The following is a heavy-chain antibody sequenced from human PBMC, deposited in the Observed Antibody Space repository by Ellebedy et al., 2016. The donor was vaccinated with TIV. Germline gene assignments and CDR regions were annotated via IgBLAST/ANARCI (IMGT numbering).Heavy chain of an antibody. CDR1: GFIFSSYY. CDR3: ATSRARVY. CDR2: ISGSGGMM. V-gene: IGHV3-48*03. Sequence: PGGSLRLSCVASGFIFSSYYMTWVRQAPGKGLEWISYISGSGGMMDHADSVKGRFTISRDNAKNSLYLQMNSLRVDDTAVYYCATSRARVYWGQGTLVTVSS. J-gene: IGHJ4*02.